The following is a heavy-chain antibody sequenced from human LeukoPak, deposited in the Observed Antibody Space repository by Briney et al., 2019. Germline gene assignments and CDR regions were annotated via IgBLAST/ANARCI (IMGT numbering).Heavy chain of an antibody. J-gene: IGHJ5*02. CDR1: GYTFTSYG. CDR2: INPSGGST. V-gene: IGHV1-46*01. CDR3: ARGHMIVAPFDP. D-gene: IGHD3-22*01. Sequence: GASVKVSCKASGYTFTSYGISWVRQAPGQGLEWMGIINPSGGSTSYAQKFQGRVTMTRDTSTSTVYMELSSLRSEDTAVYYCARGHMIVAPFDPWGQGTLVTVSS.